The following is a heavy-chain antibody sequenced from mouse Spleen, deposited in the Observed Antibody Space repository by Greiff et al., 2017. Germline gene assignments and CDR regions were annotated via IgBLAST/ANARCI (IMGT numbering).Heavy chain of an antibody. J-gene: IGHJ3*01. CDR3: AREGAYPQAWFAY. CDR2: ISYDGSN. D-gene: IGHD2-10*01. CDR1: GYSITSGYY. Sequence: ESGPGLVKPSQSLSLTCSVTGYSITSGYYWNWIRQFPGNKLEWMGYISYDGSNNYNPSLKNRISITRDTSKNQFFLKLNSVTTEDTATYYCAREGAYPQAWFAYWGQGTLVTVSA. V-gene: IGHV3-6*01.